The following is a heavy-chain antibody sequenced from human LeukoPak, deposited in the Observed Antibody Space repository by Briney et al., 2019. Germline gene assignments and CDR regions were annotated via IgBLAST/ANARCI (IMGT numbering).Heavy chain of an antibody. Sequence: GGSLRLSCAASGFTFSSYSMNWVRQAPGKGLEWVSYISSSSSTIYYADSVKGRFTISRDNAKNSLYLQMNSLRAEDTAVCYCARDGEYDFWSGYSYYMDVWGKGTTVTVSS. CDR1: GFTFSSYS. V-gene: IGHV3-48*01. CDR3: ARDGEYDFWSGYSYYMDV. J-gene: IGHJ6*03. D-gene: IGHD3-3*01. CDR2: ISSSSSTI.